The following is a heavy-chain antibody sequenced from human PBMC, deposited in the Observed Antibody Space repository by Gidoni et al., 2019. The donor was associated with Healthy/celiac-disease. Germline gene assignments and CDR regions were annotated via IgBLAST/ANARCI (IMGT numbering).Heavy chain of an antibody. CDR2: ISSSSSTI. CDR1: GFPFSSYS. D-gene: IGHD2-8*02. J-gene: IGHJ5*02. Sequence: EVQLVESGGGLVQPGGSLRLSCAASGFPFSSYSMNWVRQAPGKVLEWVSYISSSSSTIYYADSVKGRFTISRDNAKNSLYLQMNSLRAEDTAVYYCATLTGTLEWFDPWGQGTLVTVSS. V-gene: IGHV3-48*01. CDR3: ATLTGTLEWFDP.